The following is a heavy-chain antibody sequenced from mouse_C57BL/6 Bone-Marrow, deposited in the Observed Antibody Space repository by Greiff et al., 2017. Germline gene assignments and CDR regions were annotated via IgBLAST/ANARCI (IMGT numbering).Heavy chain of an antibody. CDR1: GFTFSSYA. Sequence: EVHLVESGGGLVKPGGSLKLSCAASGFTFSSYAMSWVRQTPEKRLEWVATISDGGSYTYYPDNVKGRFTISRDNAKNNLYLQMSHLKSEDTAMYYCARGYDYDYWGQGTLVTVSA. D-gene: IGHD2-4*01. J-gene: IGHJ3*01. V-gene: IGHV5-4*01. CDR2: ISDGGSYT. CDR3: ARGYDYDY.